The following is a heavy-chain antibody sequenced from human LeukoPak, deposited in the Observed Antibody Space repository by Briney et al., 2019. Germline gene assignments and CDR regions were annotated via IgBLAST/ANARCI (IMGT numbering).Heavy chain of an antibody. CDR3: ARDLNLRYDFWSGYWGLDY. CDR2: ISSSSSYI. CDR1: GFTFSSYS. V-gene: IGHV3-21*01. J-gene: IGHJ4*02. Sequence: GGSLRLSCAASGFTFSSYSVNWVRQAPGKGLEWVSSISSSSSYIYYADSVKGRFTISRDNAKNSLYLQMNSLRAEDTAVYYCARDLNLRYDFWSGYWGLDYWGQGTLVTVSS. D-gene: IGHD3-3*01.